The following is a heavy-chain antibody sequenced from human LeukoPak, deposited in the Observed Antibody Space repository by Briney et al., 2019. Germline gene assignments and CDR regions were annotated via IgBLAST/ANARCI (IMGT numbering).Heavy chain of an antibody. CDR3: ARVSYCSSTSCYGNWFDP. Sequence: GGSLRLSCAASGFSFSVYWMHWVRQAPGKWPVWVSRIKTDGSITDYADSVKGRFTISRDNAKNSLYLQMNSLRAEDTAVYYCARVSYCSSTSCYGNWFDPWGQGTLVTVSS. D-gene: IGHD2-2*01. V-gene: IGHV3-74*01. CDR2: IKTDGSIT. J-gene: IGHJ5*02. CDR1: GFSFSVYW.